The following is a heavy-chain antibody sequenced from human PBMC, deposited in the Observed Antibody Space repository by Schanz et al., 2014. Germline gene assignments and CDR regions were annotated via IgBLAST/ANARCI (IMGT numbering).Heavy chain of an antibody. CDR1: GFTFGDYA. D-gene: IGHD6-13*01. Sequence: EVQLLESGGGLVQPGGSLRLSCAASGFTFGDYAMTWVRQAPGKGVEWVSAINTGVNTYYADSVRGRFTMSRDNSKNTLYLQVNSLRAGDAAVYYCARGLIAAAGGAFDYWGQGTLVAVSA. J-gene: IGHJ4*02. CDR3: ARGLIAAAGGAFDY. CDR2: INTGVNT. V-gene: IGHV3-23*01.